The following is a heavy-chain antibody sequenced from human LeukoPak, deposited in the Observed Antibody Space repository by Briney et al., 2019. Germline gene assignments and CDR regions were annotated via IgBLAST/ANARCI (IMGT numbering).Heavy chain of an antibody. CDR1: GFTFSSYA. D-gene: IGHD2-15*01. Sequence: GGSLRLSCAAPGFTFSSYAMSWVRQAPGKGLEWVSAISGSGGSTYYADSVKGRFTISRDNYKNTLYLQMNSLRAEDTAVYYCAKGYCSGGSCYPVDAFDIWGQGTMVTVSS. CDR2: ISGSGGST. J-gene: IGHJ3*02. CDR3: AKGYCSGGSCYPVDAFDI. V-gene: IGHV3-23*01.